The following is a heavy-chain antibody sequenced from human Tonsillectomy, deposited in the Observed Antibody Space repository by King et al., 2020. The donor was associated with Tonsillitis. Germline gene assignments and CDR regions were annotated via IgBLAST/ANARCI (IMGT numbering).Heavy chain of an antibody. V-gene: IGHV1-69*06. CDR3: AGGTSPRGAFDS. CDR1: GGPFINYA. Sequence: QLVQSGAEVKKPESSVKVSCKTSGGPFINYAISWVRQAPGQGLEWMGGVTPNLRTANYAQRFQDRVTTYADKSTTTTYMELRNLRSEDTAMYYCAGGTSPRGAFDSWGQGTLVTVSS. J-gene: IGHJ4*02. D-gene: IGHD3-10*01. CDR2: VTPNLRTA.